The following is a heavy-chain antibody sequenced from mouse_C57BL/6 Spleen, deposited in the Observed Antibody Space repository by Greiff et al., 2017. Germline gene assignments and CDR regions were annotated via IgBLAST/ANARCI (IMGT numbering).Heavy chain of an antibody. CDR3: ARVAEDPWFAY. CDR2: IDPSDSYT. V-gene: IGHV1-69*01. CDR1: GYTFTSYW. D-gene: IGHD1-1*01. J-gene: IGHJ3*01. Sequence: QVQLQQPGAELVMPGASVKLSCKASGYTFTSYWMHWVKQRPGQGLEWIGEIDPSDSYTNYNQKFKGKSTLTVDKSSSTAYMQLSSLTSEDSAVYYCARVAEDPWFAYWGQGTLVTVSA.